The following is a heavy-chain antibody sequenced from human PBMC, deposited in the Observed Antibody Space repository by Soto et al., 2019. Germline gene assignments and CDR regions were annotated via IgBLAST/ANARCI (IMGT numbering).Heavy chain of an antibody. Sequence: QVQLVQSGAEVKKPGSSVKVSCKASGGTFSSYAISWVRQAPGQGLEWMGGIIPIFGTANYAQKFQGRVTITADKSTSTAYMELSSLRSEDSAVYYCARRNYKDSSGRYNWFDPWSHGTMVTVSS. CDR1: GGTFSSYA. V-gene: IGHV1-69*06. D-gene: IGHD3-22*01. CDR3: ARRNYKDSSGRYNWFDP. J-gene: IGHJ5*02. CDR2: IIPIFGTA.